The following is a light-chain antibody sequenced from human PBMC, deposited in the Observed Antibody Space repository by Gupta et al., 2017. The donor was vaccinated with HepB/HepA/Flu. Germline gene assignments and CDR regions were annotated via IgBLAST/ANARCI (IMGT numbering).Light chain of an antibody. J-gene: IGKJ3*01. CDR3: NQFSKALCT. V-gene: IGKV4-1*01. CDR2: WTS. Sequence: DIVLTQSPESLAVSLGERATINCKASQGVLKSCNNENCLAWYQQKPGQPPKLLIYWTSTRESGVPDRASGRGSGTNGTLTISSLKAEDVSTEDGNQFSKALCTFGPGTTVNI. CDR1: QGVLKSCNNENC.